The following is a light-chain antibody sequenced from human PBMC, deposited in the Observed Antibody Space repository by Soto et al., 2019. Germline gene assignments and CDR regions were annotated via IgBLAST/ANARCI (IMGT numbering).Light chain of an antibody. J-gene: IGKJ3*01. Sequence: DIQMTQSPSSLSASVGDRVTITCRASQSISSYLNWYQQKPGKAPKLLIYAASSLQSGVPSRFSGSVSGADFTLTISSLQPEVFATYYCQQSYSTPRTFGPGTKVDIK. CDR1: QSISSY. V-gene: IGKV1-39*01. CDR2: AAS. CDR3: QQSYSTPRT.